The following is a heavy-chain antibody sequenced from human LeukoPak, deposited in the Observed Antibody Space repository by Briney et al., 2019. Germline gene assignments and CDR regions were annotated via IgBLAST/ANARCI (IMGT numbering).Heavy chain of an antibody. V-gene: IGHV4-34*01. CDR1: GGSFSGYY. D-gene: IGHD3-10*01. J-gene: IGHJ5*02. Sequence: SETLSLTCAVYGGSFSGYYWSWIRQPPGKGLEWIGEINHSGSTNYNPSLKSRVTISVDTSKNQFSLKLSSVTAADTAVYYCARGNLWFGELFAGQLGFDPWGQGTLVTVSS. CDR3: ARGNLWFGELFAGQLGFDP. CDR2: INHSGST.